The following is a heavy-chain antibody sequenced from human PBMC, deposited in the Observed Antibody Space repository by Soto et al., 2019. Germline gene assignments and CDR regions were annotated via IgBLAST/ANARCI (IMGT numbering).Heavy chain of an antibody. CDR3: AKVPRDCSGGSCYGGYFDY. Sequence: GGSLRLSCAASGFTFSSYAMSWVRQAPGKGLEWVSAISGSGGSTYYADSVKGRFAISRDNSKNTLYLQMNSLRAEDTAVYHCAKVPRDCSGGSCYGGYFDYWGKETLVTVCS. D-gene: IGHD2-15*01. CDR2: ISGSGGST. V-gene: IGHV3-23*01. CDR1: GFTFSSYA. J-gene: IGHJ4*02.